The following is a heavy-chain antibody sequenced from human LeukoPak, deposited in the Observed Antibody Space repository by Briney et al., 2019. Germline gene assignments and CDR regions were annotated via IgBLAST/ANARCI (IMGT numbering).Heavy chain of an antibody. Sequence: SVKVSCKASGYTFTSYGISWVRQAPGQGLEWMGWISAYDGNTNYAQKLQGRVTMTTDTSTSTAYMELRSLRSDDTAVYYCARDYYDSSGLKGFDPWGQGTLVTVSS. CDR2: ISAYDGNT. J-gene: IGHJ5*02. CDR1: GYTFTSYG. CDR3: ARDYYDSSGLKGFDP. V-gene: IGHV1-18*01. D-gene: IGHD3-22*01.